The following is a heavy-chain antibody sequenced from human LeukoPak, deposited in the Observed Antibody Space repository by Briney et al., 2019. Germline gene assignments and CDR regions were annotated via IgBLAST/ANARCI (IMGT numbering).Heavy chain of an antibody. V-gene: IGHV3-23*03. CDR2: IYGGGNT. D-gene: IGHD5-24*01. Sequence: GGSLRLSCAASGFTFSSYAMSWVRQAPGKGLQWISFIYGGGNTLYADSVMGRFSISRDNSKTTLYLQMNSLRAEDTAVYYCATGGRSGMAFDFWGQGTLVTVSS. CDR1: GFTFSSYA. J-gene: IGHJ4*02. CDR3: ATGGRSGMAFDF.